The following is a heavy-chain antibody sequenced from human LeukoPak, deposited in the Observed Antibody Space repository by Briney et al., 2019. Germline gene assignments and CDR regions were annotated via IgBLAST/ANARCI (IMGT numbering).Heavy chain of an antibody. CDR1: GYTFTSYG. CDR3: ARVGEPDTGIAAAGTDAYYYYGMDV. D-gene: IGHD6-13*01. V-gene: IGHV1-18*01. J-gene: IGHJ6*02. Sequence: ASVKVSCKASGYTFTSYGISWVRQAPGQGLEWMGWISAYNGNTIYAQKLQGRVTMTTDTSTSTAYMELRSLRSDDTAVYYCARVGEPDTGIAAAGTDAYYYYGMDVWGQGTTVTVSS. CDR2: ISAYNGNT.